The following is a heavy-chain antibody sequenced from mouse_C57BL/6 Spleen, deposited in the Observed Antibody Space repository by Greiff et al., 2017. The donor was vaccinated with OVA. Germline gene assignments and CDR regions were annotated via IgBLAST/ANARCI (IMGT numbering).Heavy chain of an antibody. Sequence: QVQLQQPGTELVKPGASVKLSCKASGYTFTSYWMHWVKQRPGQGLEWIGNINPSNGGTNYNEKFKSKATLTVDKSSSTAYMQLSSLTSEDSAVYYCARWPYYDYGAVYFDYWGKGTTLTVSS. V-gene: IGHV1-53*01. CDR3: ARWPYYDYGAVYFDY. CDR2: INPSNGGT. CDR1: GYTFTSYW. J-gene: IGHJ2*01. D-gene: IGHD2-4*01.